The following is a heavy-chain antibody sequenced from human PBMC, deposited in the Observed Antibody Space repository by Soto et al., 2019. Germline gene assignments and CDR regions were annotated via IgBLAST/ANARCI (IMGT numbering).Heavy chain of an antibody. CDR3: AKDRDGTGWYATAY. D-gene: IGHD6-19*01. V-gene: IGHV3-9*01. Sequence: EVQLVESGGGLVQPGRSLRLSCAASGFTFDDYAMHWVRQAPGKGLEWVSGISWYSGSIGYADSVKGRFTISRDNAKNSLYLQMNSLRAEDTALYYCAKDRDGTGWYATAYWGQGTLVTVSS. CDR2: ISWYSGSI. J-gene: IGHJ4*02. CDR1: GFTFDDYA.